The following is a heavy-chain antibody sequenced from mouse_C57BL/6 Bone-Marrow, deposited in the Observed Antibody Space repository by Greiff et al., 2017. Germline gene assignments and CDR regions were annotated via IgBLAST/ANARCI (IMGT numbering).Heavy chain of an antibody. D-gene: IGHD2-4*01. CDR1: GYTFTDYA. CDR2: ISTYYGDA. V-gene: IGHV1-67*01. J-gene: IGHJ3*01. CDR3: DYGVFAY. Sequence: VQGVESGPELVRPGVSVKISCKGSGYTFTDYAMHWVKQSHAKSLEWIGVISTYYGDASYNQKFKDKATLTVYKSSSTAYMELARLTSEDSAVYRHDYGVFAYWGQGTLVTVSA.